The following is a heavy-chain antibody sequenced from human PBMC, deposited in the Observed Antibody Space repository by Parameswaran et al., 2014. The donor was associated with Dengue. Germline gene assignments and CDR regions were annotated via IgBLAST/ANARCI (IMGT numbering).Heavy chain of an antibody. V-gene: IGHV4-31*02. Sequence: RWIRQPPGKGLEWIGYIYYSGSTYYNPSLKSRVTISVDTSKNQFSLKLSSVTAADTAVYYCARDRRLARWFDPWGQGTLVTVSS. CDR2: IYYSGST. J-gene: IGHJ5*02. CDR3: ARDRRLARWFDP. D-gene: IGHD4-11*01.